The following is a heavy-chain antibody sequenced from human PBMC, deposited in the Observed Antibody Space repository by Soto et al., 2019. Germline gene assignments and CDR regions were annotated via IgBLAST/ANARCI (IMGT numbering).Heavy chain of an antibody. J-gene: IGHJ5*02. CDR3: ARDQLEGNWFDP. Sequence: PSETLSLTCAVSGDSISSGGYSWSWIRQPPGKGLEWIGYIYHSGSASYNPSLKSRVTISVDGSKNHFSLKLSSVTAADTAVYYCARDQLEGNWFDPWGQATLVTVSS. V-gene: IGHV4-30-2*01. CDR1: GDSISSGGYS. CDR2: IYHSGSA. D-gene: IGHD1-1*01.